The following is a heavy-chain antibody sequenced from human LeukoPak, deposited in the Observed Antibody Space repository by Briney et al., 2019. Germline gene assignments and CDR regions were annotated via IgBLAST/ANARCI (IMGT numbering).Heavy chain of an antibody. V-gene: IGHV4-34*01. CDR2: INHSGST. CDR3: ARAPHYYYDSSGYYYYFDY. CDR1: GGSFSGYY. D-gene: IGHD3-22*01. J-gene: IGHJ4*02. Sequence: SETLSLTCAVYGGSFSGYYWSWIRQPPGKGLEWIGEINHSGSTNYNPSLKSRVTISADTSKNQFSLKLTSVTAADTAVYYCARAPHYYYDSSGYYYYFDYWGQGTLVTVSS.